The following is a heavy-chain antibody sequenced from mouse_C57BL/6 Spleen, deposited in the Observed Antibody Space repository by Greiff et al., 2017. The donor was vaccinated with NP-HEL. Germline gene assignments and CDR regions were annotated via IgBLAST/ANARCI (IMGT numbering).Heavy chain of an antibody. J-gene: IGHJ4*01. D-gene: IGHD4-1*01. CDR2: ISSGGDYI. CDR3: TRDLGPYYYAMDY. V-gene: IGHV5-9-1*02. CDR1: GFTFSSYA. Sequence: EVKLMESGEGLVKPGGSLKLSCAASGFTFSSYAMSWVRQTPEKRLEWVAYISSGGDYIYYADTVKGRFTISRDNARNTLYLQMSSLKSEDTAMYYCTRDLGPYYYAMDYWGQGTSVTVSS.